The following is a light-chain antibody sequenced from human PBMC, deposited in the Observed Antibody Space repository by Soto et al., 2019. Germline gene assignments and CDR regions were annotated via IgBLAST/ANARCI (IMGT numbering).Light chain of an antibody. CDR3: QRYNNWPLA. V-gene: IGKV3-15*01. CDR1: QGIGNT. CDR2: GAS. Sequence: EIVMTQSPATLSVSPGERATLSCRASQGIGNTLAWYQQKPGQTPRLLFYGASTRATGIPARFSGSGSGTEFTLTTNSLQSEDFAGYYCQRYNNWPLAFGGGTRVEIK. J-gene: IGKJ4*01.